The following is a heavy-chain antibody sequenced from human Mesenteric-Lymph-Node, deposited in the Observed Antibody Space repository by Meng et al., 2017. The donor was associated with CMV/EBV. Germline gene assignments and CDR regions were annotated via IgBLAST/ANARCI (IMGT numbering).Heavy chain of an antibody. CDR2: INHSGST. V-gene: IGHV4-34*01. CDR3: ARGTSYDILTGYFDY. J-gene: IGHJ4*02. CDR1: GGACSGYC. Sequence: SPGETLSGSGGVYGGACSGYCWNWLGQSPGKGLGWFGEINHSGSTTYNPALKSRIIVAADTSTNQISLNMRSVNAADTAVYYCARGTSYDILTGYFDYWGQGALVTVSS. D-gene: IGHD3-9*01.